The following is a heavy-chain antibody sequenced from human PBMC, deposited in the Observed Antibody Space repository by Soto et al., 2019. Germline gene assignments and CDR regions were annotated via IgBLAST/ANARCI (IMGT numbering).Heavy chain of an antibody. CDR3: ARAGNDFWSGYYSEYYYYYYGMDV. Sequence: QVQLVQSGAEVKKPGSSVKVSCKASGGTFSSYAISWVRQAPGPGLEWMGGIIPIFGTANYAQKFQGRVTITADESTSTAYMELSSLRSEDTAVYYCARAGNDFWSGYYSEYYYYYYGMDVWGQGTTVTVSS. D-gene: IGHD3-3*01. V-gene: IGHV1-69*01. J-gene: IGHJ6*02. CDR2: IIPIFGTA. CDR1: GGTFSSYA.